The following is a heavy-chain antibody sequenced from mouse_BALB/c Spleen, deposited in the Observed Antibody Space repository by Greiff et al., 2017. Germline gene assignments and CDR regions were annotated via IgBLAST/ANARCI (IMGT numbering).Heavy chain of an antibody. CDR3: GNFDY. CDR1: GFTFSDYY. V-gene: IGHV5-4*02. Sequence: EVHLVESGGGLVKPGGSLKLSCAASGFTFSDYYMYWVRQTQEKRLEWVATISDGGSYTYYPDSVKGRFTISRDNAKNNLYLQMSSLKSEDTAMYYCGNFDYWGQGTTLTVSS. J-gene: IGHJ2*01. CDR2: ISDGGSYT.